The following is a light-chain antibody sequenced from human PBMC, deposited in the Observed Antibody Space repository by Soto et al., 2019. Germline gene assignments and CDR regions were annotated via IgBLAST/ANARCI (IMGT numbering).Light chain of an antibody. CDR2: GAS. CDR1: QSVSSSY. Sequence: EIVLTQSPGTLSLSPGERATLSCRASQSVSSSYLAWYQQKPGQAPRLLIYGASSRATGIPDRFSGSGSGTEFTLTISRLEPEDFAVYYCQQYGSSPLTFGPGTKVEIK. V-gene: IGKV3-20*01. J-gene: IGKJ3*01. CDR3: QQYGSSPLT.